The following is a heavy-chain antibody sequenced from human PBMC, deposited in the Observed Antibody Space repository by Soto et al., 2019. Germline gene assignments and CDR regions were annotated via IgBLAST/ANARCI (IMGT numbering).Heavy chain of an antibody. D-gene: IGHD6-13*01. V-gene: IGHV4-4*07. CDR3: ARALSSAAGLYFDF. CDR2: IHTTDGT. CDR1: VGSSSSYY. J-gene: IGHJ4*02. Sequence: PAETLSLTCTVSVGSSSSYYWSWIRQPAGKGMEWIGRIHTTDGTNYNPSLKSRVTMSIDTSNNQFSLKLSSLTAADTAVYYCARALSSAAGLYFDFWGQGTLVTVSS.